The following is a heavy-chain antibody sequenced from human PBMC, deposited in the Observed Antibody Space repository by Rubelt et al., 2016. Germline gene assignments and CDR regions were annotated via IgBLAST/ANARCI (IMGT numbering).Heavy chain of an antibody. CDR3: AKVRTGTTALTYYYYGMDV. V-gene: IGHV3-48*01. CDR2: ISSSSSTI. D-gene: IGHD1-1*01. CDR1: GFTFSSYS. Sequence: EVQLVESGGGLVQPGGSLRLSCAASGFTFSSYSMNWVRQAPGKALEWVSYISSSSSTIYYADSVKGRFTIARDNAKNRLYLQMNSLGAEDTAVYCCAKVRTGTTALTYYYYGMDVWGQGTTVTVSS. J-gene: IGHJ6*02.